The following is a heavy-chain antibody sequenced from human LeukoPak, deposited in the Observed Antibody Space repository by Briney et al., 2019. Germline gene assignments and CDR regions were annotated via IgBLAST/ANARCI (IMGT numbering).Heavy chain of an antibody. CDR3: AKGQSRYYGSGSPLPSDY. J-gene: IGHJ4*02. CDR2: IRYDGSNK. CDR1: GFTFSNAW. V-gene: IGHV3-30*02. D-gene: IGHD3-10*01. Sequence: PGGFLRLSCAASGFTFSNAWMSWVRQAPGKGLEWVAFIRYDGSNKYYADSVKGRFTISRDNSKNTLYLQMNSLRAEDTAVYYCAKGQSRYYGSGSPLPSDYWGQGTLVTVSS.